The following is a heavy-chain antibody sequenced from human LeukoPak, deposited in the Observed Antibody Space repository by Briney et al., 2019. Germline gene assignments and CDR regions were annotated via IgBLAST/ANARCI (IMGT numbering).Heavy chain of an antibody. CDR1: GGSISSYY. V-gene: IGHV4-59*01. J-gene: IGHJ4*02. Sequence: SETLSLTCTVSGGSISSYYWSWIRQPPGKGLEWIGYIYYSGSTNYNPSLKSRVTISVDTSKNQFSLKLSSVTAADTAVYYCARGRTNYDILTGFDYWGQGTLVTVSS. D-gene: IGHD3-9*01. CDR3: ARGRTNYDILTGFDY. CDR2: IYYSGST.